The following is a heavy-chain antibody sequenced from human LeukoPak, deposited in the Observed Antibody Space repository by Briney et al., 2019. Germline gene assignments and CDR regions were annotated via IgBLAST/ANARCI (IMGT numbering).Heavy chain of an antibody. D-gene: IGHD5-18*01. V-gene: IGHV3-23*01. Sequence: PGGSLRLSCAASGFTFSSYAMSWVRQAPGKGLEWVSTISGSGGNTYYADSVKGRFTISRDNSKNTLYLQMNSLRAEDTAVYYCAKEVDTVMDWTNDAFDMWGQGTMVTVSP. CDR1: GFTFSSYA. CDR2: ISGSGGNT. J-gene: IGHJ3*02. CDR3: AKEVDTVMDWTNDAFDM.